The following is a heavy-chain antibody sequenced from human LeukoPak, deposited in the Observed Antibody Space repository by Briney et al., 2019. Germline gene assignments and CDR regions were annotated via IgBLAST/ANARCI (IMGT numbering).Heavy chain of an antibody. CDR3: ARPVAGWDNQNYFDY. V-gene: IGHV4-39*01. D-gene: IGHD6-19*01. CDR2: IYYSGST. J-gene: IGHJ4*02. CDR1: GGSISSSSYY. Sequence: SETLSLTCTVSGGSISSSSYYWGWIRQPPGKGLEWIGSIYYSGSTYYNLSLKSRVTISVDTSKNQFSLKLSSVTAADTAVYYCARPVAGWDNQNYFDYWGQGTLVTVSS.